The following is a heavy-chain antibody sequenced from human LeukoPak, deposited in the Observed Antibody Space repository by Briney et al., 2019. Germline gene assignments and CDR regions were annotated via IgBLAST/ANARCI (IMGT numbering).Heavy chain of an antibody. D-gene: IGHD4-17*01. CDR1: ADSFSSHY. J-gene: IGHJ3*02. Sequence: SETLSLTCAVSADSFSSHYWTWLRQSPGKGLDWIGYISYIGSTNYNPSLKSRVTISIDTSKNQFSLKLRSVTAADTAVYYCARDLVTVTKGVDIWGQGTMVSVSS. CDR2: ISYIGST. V-gene: IGHV4-59*11. CDR3: ARDLVTVTKGVDI.